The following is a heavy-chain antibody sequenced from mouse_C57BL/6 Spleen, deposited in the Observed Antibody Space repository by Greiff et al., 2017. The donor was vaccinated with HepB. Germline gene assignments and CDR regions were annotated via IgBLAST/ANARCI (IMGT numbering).Heavy chain of an antibody. V-gene: IGHV7-3*01. CDR3: ARYIKDGYYWYFDV. D-gene: IGHD2-3*01. CDR1: GFTFTDYY. CDR2: IRNKANGYTT. Sequence: DVKLVESGGGLVQPGGSLSLSCAASGFTFTDYYMSWVRQPPGKALEWLGFIRNKANGYTTEYSASVKGRFTISRDNSQSILYLQMNALRAEDSATYYCARYIKDGYYWYFDVWGTGTTVTVSS. J-gene: IGHJ1*03.